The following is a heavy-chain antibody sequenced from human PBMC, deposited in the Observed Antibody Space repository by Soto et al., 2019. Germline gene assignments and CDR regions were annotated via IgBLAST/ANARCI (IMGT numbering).Heavy chain of an antibody. Sequence: SVKVCCKAFGGTFSSYATSWVRQAPGQRLEWMAGIIPFFGSGNDAQKFKDRVSITGEESTSTAYMALSILRSEDTAVYYSATERSSIAAAGRGDAFDIWGQGTMLTIS. D-gene: IGHD6-13*01. J-gene: IGHJ3*02. CDR3: ATERSSIAAAGRGDAFDI. V-gene: IGHV1-69*13. CDR2: IIPFFGSG. CDR1: GGTFSSYA.